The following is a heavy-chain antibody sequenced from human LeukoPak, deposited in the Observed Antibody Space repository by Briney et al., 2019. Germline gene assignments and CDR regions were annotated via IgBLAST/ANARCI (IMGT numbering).Heavy chain of an antibody. CDR2: ISSSSSYI. D-gene: IGHD3-3*01. J-gene: IGHJ4*02. Sequence: PGGSLRLSCAASGFTFSSYSMNWVRQAPGKGLEWVSSISSSSSYIYYADSVKGRFTISRDNAKNSLYLQMNSLRAEDTAVYYCARVGIYDFWSGYTSDYWGQGTLVIVSS. V-gene: IGHV3-21*01. CDR1: GFTFSSYS. CDR3: ARVGIYDFWSGYTSDY.